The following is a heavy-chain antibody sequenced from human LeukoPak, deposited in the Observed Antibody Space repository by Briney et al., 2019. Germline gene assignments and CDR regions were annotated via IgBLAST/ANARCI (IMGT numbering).Heavy chain of an antibody. J-gene: IGHJ4*02. CDR3: ARGPSESYCGGDCYSDY. D-gene: IGHD2-21*01. CDR1: GGSISSYY. CDR2: IYTSGST. V-gene: IGHV4-4*07. Sequence: SETLSLTCTVSGGSISSYYWSWIRQPAGKGLEWIGRIYTSGSTNYNPSLKSRVTMSVDTSKNQFSLKLSSVTAADTAVYYCARGPSESYCGGDCYSDYWGQGTLVTVSS.